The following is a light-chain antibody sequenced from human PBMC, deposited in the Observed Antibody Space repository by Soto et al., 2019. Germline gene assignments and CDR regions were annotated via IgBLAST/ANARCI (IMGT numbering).Light chain of an antibody. CDR3: QQHASSPRT. CDR2: GAS. V-gene: IGKV3-20*01. J-gene: IGKJ1*01. CDR1: QSVTSIY. Sequence: EIVLTQSPGTLSLSPGERATLSCRASQSVTSIYLAWYQQKPGQAPRLLIYGASSRATGIPDRFSGSASGTDFTLIISRLESEDFAVYYCQQHASSPRTFGPGTKVEIK.